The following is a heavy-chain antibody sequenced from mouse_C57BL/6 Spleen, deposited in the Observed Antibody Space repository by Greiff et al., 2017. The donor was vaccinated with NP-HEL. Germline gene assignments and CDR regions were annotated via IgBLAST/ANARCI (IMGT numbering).Heavy chain of an antibody. V-gene: IGHV1-62-2*01. CDR2: FYPGSGSI. J-gene: IGHJ3*01. D-gene: IGHD2-2*01. CDR1: GYTFTEYT. CDR3: ARHEDYYGYDGGFAY. Sequence: VKLVESGAELVKPGASVKLSCKASGYTFTEYTIHWVKQRSGQGLEWIGWFYPGSGSIKYNEKFKDKATLTADKSSSTVYMELSRLTSEDSAVYFCARHEDYYGYDGGFAYWGKGTLVTVSA.